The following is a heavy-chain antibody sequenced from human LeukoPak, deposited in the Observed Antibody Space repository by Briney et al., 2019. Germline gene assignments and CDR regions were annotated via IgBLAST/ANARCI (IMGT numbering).Heavy chain of an antibody. CDR3: ARGQYYDIDY. D-gene: IGHD3-22*01. V-gene: IGHV3-48*01. CDR1: GFTFSSYS. Sequence: QPGGSLRLSCAASGFTFSSYSMNWVRQAPGKGLEWVSYISSSSSTIYYADSVKGRFTISRDNAKNSLYLQMHSLRAEDTAVYYCARGQYYDIDYWGQGTLVTVSS. J-gene: IGHJ4*02. CDR2: ISSSSSTI.